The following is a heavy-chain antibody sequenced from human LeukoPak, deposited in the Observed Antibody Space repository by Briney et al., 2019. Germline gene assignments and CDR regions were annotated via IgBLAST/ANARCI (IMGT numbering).Heavy chain of an antibody. D-gene: IGHD3-22*01. CDR3: ARALADNRGYYLGFDY. CDR2: ITNNNGAM. J-gene: IGHJ4*02. V-gene: IGHV3-11*04. CDR1: GFTFSDYY. Sequence: TGGSLRLSCAASGFTFSDYYMGWIRQAPGKGPEWISYITNNNGAMFYAGSLEGRFTIFRDNAKNSLYLQMNSLRPDDTAVYYCARALADNRGYYLGFDYWGQGTLVTVSS.